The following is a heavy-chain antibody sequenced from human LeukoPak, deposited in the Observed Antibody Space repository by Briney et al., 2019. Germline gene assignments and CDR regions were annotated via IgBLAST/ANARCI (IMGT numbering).Heavy chain of an antibody. CDR3: AGGTSITIFGINWFDP. CDR1: GGSISSGGYY. Sequence: SETLSLTCTVSGGSISSGGYYWSWIRQHPGKGLEWIGYIYYSGSTYYNPSLKSRVTISVDTSKNQFSLKLSSVTAADTAVYYCAGGTSITIFGINWFDPWGQGTLVTVSS. D-gene: IGHD3-3*01. CDR2: IYYSGST. V-gene: IGHV4-31*03. J-gene: IGHJ5*02.